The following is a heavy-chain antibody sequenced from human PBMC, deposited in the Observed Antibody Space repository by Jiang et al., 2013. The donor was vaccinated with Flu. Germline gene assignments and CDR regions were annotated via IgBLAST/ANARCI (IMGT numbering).Heavy chain of an antibody. V-gene: IGHV4-59*08. D-gene: IGHD3-9*01. J-gene: IGHJ3*01. Sequence: PGLVKPSETLSVTCRCLWCLNHSSLLDLDPAAPWEGTGVAWIYLYTGDDGFKSSLKSRVSISADTSRNQFSLKVNSVAAGDTATYYCARLFSDMLSVNHPTPVDAFDLWGQGTKVTVSS. CDR3: ARLFSDMLSVNHPTPVDAFDL. CDR1: CLNHSSL. CDR2: LYTGDD.